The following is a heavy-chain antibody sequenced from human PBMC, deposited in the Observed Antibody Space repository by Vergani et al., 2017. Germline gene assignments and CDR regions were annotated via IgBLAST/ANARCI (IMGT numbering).Heavy chain of an antibody. V-gene: IGHV3-21*01. J-gene: IGHJ6*03. Sequence: EVQLVESGGGLVKPGGSLRLSCAASGFTFSSYSMNWVRQAPGKGLGWVSSISSSSSSIYYEDSVKGRFTISRDNSKNSLYLQMNSLRAEDTAVNYCARAFIVGATNYYYYYMDVWGKGTTVTVSS. D-gene: IGHD1-26*01. CDR2: ISSSSSSI. CDR1: GFTFSSYS. CDR3: ARAFIVGATNYYYYYMDV.